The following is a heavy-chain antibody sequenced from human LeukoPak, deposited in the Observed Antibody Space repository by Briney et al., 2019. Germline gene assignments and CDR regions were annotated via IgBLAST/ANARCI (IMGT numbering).Heavy chain of an antibody. Sequence: SETLSLTCTVSGGSIGSGDYWWDWIRQPPGRGLEWIGSIYNSGSTYYNPSLKSRVTTSVDTSKSQFSLRLSSVTAADTAVYYCARHGNIVVVPTASKAFDIWGQGTMVTVSS. J-gene: IGHJ3*02. CDR1: GGSIGSGDYW. CDR3: ARHGNIVVVPTASKAFDI. V-gene: IGHV4-39*01. CDR2: IYNSGST. D-gene: IGHD2-2*01.